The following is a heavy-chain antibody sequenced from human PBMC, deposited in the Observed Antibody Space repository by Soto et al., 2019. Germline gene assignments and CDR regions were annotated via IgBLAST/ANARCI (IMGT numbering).Heavy chain of an antibody. CDR2: INPNSGGT. J-gene: IGHJ3*02. V-gene: IGHV1-2*02. CDR1: GYTFTGYY. D-gene: IGHD4-17*01. Sequence: ASVKVSCKASGYTFTGYYMHWVRQAPGQGLEWMGWINPNSGGTNYAQEFRGRVTLTRDKSISTAYMELSRLRSDETALYYCASDYGDAFDIWGQGTMVNVSS. CDR3: ASDYGDAFDI.